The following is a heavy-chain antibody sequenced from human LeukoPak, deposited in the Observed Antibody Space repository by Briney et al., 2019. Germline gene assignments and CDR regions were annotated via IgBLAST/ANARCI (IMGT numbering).Heavy chain of an antibody. CDR3: ARWCIAVAGTAADY. V-gene: IGHV4-39*01. CDR1: GGSISSSSYY. Sequence: PSETLSLTCTVSGGSISSSSYYWGWIRQPPGKGLEWIGSIYHSGSTYYNPSLKSRVTISVDTSKNQFSLKLSSVTAADTAVYYCARWCIAVAGTAADYWGQGTLVTVSS. D-gene: IGHD6-19*01. CDR2: IYHSGST. J-gene: IGHJ4*02.